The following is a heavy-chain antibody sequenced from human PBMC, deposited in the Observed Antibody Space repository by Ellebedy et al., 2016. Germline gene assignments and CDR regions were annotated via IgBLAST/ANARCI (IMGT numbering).Heavy chain of an antibody. D-gene: IGHD5-24*01. V-gene: IGHV1-24*01. CDR1: GYTLTELS. CDR2: FDPEDGET. J-gene: IGHJ6*02. CDR3: ARMQDGYNLRLYYYYGMDV. Sequence: ASVKVSCKVSGYTLTELSMHWVRQAPGKGLEWMGGFDPEDGETIYAQKFQGRVTMTEDTSTDTAYMELSSLRSEDTAVYYCARMQDGYNLRLYYYYGMDVWGQGTTVTVSS.